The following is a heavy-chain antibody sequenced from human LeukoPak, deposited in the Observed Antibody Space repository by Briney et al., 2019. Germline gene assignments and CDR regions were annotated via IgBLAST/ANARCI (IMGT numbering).Heavy chain of an antibody. V-gene: IGHV3-64*01. D-gene: IGHD5-18*01. J-gene: IGHJ3*02. Sequence: GGSLRLSCAASGFTFSSYGMHWVRQAPGKGLEYVSAISSNGGSTYYANSVKGRFTISRDNSKNTLYLQMGSLRAEDMAVYYCARDRSYGYLYDAFDIWGQGTMVTVSS. CDR3: ARDRSYGYLYDAFDI. CDR2: ISSNGGST. CDR1: GFTFSSYG.